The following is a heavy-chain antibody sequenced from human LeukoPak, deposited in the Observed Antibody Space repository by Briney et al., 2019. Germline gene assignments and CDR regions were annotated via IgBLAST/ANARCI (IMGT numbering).Heavy chain of an antibody. J-gene: IGHJ3*02. V-gene: IGHV1-2*04. Sequence: ASVEVSCKASGYTFTGYYMHWVRQAPGQGLEWMGWINPNSGGTNYAQKFQGWVTMTRDTSISTAYMELSRLRSDDTAVYYCARDHRRIASGAFDIWGQGTMVTVSS. D-gene: IGHD6-13*01. CDR3: ARDHRRIASGAFDI. CDR2: INPNSGGT. CDR1: GYTFTGYY.